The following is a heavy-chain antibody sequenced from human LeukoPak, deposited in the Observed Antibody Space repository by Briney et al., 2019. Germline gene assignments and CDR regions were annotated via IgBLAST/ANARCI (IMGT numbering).Heavy chain of an antibody. CDR3: ARRGSTDY. CDR1: GFIFRGYW. V-gene: IGHV3-7*03. J-gene: IGHJ4*02. CDR2: IKEDGSEK. D-gene: IGHD2/OR15-2a*01. Sequence: GGSLRLSCAASGFIFRGYWMTWVRQAPGKGLEGVANIKEDGSEKYYADFVKGRFTISRDNAKNSLDLQMNSLRAEDTAVYYCARRGSTDYWGQGTLVTVSS.